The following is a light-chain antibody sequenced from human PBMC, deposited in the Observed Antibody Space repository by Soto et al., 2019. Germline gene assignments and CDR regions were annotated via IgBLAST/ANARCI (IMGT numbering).Light chain of an antibody. Sequence: IVMKQSAATLSVSPGERATLSCRASQNVRSNLAWYQQKPGQAPRPLIYGASTRATGITARFSGRGSGTEVILTISSLQHEDFAVYYCQQYDDWTETFGQGTKVDI. CDR1: QNVRSN. CDR2: GAS. CDR3: QQYDDWTET. V-gene: IGKV3-15*01. J-gene: IGKJ1*01.